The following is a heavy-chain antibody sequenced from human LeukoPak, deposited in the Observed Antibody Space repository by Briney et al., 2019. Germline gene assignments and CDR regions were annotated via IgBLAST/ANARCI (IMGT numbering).Heavy chain of an antibody. CDR1: GGSISSSSYY. CDR3: ARDRRIAAAEYSSYWFDP. D-gene: IGHD6-13*01. J-gene: IGHJ5*02. Sequence: SETLSLTCTVSGGSISSSSYYWGWIRQPPGKGLEWIGSIYYSGSTNYNPSLKSRVTMSVDTSKNQFSLKLSSVTAADTAVYYCARDRRIAAAEYSSYWFDPWGQGTLVTVSS. V-gene: IGHV4-39*07. CDR2: IYYSGST.